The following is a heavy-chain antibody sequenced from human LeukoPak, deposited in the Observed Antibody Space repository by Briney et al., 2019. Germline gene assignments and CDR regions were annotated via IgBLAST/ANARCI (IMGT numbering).Heavy chain of an antibody. V-gene: IGHV1-8*03. J-gene: IGHJ4*02. CDR3: AREGLDY. CDR2: MNPNSGNT. Sequence: GASVKVSCKASGYAFSSYDINWVRQATGQGLEWMAYMNPNSGNTGYAQKFQGRVTITWNTSISTIYMELSSLRSEDTAVYYCAREGLDYWGQGTLVTVSS. CDR1: GYAFSSYD.